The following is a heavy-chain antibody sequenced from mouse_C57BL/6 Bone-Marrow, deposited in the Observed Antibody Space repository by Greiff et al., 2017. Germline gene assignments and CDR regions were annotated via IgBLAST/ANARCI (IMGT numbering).Heavy chain of an antibody. V-gene: IGHV14-4*01. J-gene: IGHJ4*01. D-gene: IGHD3-1*01. CDR1: GFNIKDDY. CDR2: IDPENGDT. CDR3: TARATCAMDY. Sequence: EVQLQESGAELVRPGASVKLSCTASGFNIKDDYMHWVKQRPEQGLEWIGWIDPENGDTEYASKFQGKATITADTSSNTAYLQLSSLTSEDTAVYYVTARATCAMDYWGQGTSVTVSS.